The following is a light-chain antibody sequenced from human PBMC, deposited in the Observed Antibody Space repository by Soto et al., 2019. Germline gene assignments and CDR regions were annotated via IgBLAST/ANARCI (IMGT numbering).Light chain of an antibody. CDR2: GNI. V-gene: IGLV1-40*01. CDR3: QSYDSSLSGSKV. CDR1: NSNIGAGYD. J-gene: IGLJ3*02. Sequence: QSVLTRPPSVSGAPGQRVSISCTGSNSNIGAGYDVHWYQQLPGTAPKLLIYGNINRPSGVPDRFSGSKSGASAFLVITGLQAEDEADYYCQSYDSSLSGSKVFGGGTKVTVL.